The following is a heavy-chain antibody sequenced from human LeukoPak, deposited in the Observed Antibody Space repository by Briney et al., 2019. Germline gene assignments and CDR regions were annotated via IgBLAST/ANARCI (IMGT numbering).Heavy chain of an antibody. Sequence: SETLSLTCTVSGGSITSYYWSWIRQPPGKGLQWIGYLYYSGRTNYNPSLKSRVTISVDTSKNQFYLKLSSVTAADTAVYYWARRDRDYYDSSGRDAFDIWGQGTMVTVSS. D-gene: IGHD3-22*01. CDR2: LYYSGRT. V-gene: IGHV4-59*01. CDR3: ARRDRDYYDSSGRDAFDI. J-gene: IGHJ3*02. CDR1: GGSITSYY.